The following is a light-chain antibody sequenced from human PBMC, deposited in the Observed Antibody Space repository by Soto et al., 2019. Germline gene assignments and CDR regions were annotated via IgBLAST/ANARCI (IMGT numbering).Light chain of an antibody. CDR1: QSIISW. CDR3: QPYNSYSRT. V-gene: IGKV1-5*03. Sequence: DIQMTQSPSTLSASVGDRVTITCRASQSIISWLAWYQQKPGKAPNLLIYRASSLESGDPSRFSGSGSGTECTRTISSLQPDDVATYYCQPYNSYSRTFGQGTKVEIK. CDR2: RAS. J-gene: IGKJ1*01.